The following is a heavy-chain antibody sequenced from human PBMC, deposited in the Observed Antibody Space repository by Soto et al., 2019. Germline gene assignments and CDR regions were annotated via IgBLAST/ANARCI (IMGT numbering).Heavy chain of an antibody. CDR2: IITSFGTA. V-gene: IGHV1-69*01. Sequence: QVQLVQSGAEVKKPGSSVKVSCKAAGGTFSSYAISWERQAPGQGLEWLGGIITSFGTANYAQKYQGRVTITADESTSTAYMELSSLRSEDTAVYYCARSYYDSSGYVRYYYYYGMDVWGQGTTVTVSS. CDR3: ARSYYDSSGYVRYYYYYGMDV. D-gene: IGHD3-22*01. J-gene: IGHJ6*02. CDR1: GGTFSSYA.